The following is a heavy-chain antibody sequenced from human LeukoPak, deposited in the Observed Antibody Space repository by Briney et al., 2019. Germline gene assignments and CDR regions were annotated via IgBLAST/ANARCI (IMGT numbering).Heavy chain of an antibody. CDR1: GFTFSSYS. J-gene: IGHJ4*02. Sequence: PGGSLRLSCAASGFTFSSYSMNWVRQAPGKGLEWVSSISSSSSYIYYADSVKGRFTISRDNAKNSLYLQMNSLRAEDTAVYYCARDGGSTVTTGIPYWGQGTLVTVSS. V-gene: IGHV3-21*01. D-gene: IGHD4-17*01. CDR3: ARDGGSTVTTGIPY. CDR2: ISSSSSYI.